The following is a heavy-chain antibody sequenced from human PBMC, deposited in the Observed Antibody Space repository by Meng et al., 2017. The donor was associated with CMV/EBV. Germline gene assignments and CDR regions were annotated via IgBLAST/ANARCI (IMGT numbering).Heavy chain of an antibody. CDR3: ARGGIAAAGPFDY. D-gene: IGHD6-13*01. CDR1: GGFFSGYY. CDR2: INHSGST. Sequence: GPGILKPADTLYLIFACYGGFFSGYYWSWIRQPPGKGLEWIGEINHSGSTNYNPSLKSRVTISVDTSKNQFSLKLSSVTAADTAVYYCARGGIAAAGPFDYWGQGTLVTVSS. J-gene: IGHJ4*02. V-gene: IGHV4-34*01.